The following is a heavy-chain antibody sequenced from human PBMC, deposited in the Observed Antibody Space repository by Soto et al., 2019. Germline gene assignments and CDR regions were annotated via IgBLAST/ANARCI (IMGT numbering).Heavy chain of an antibody. CDR3: ARSRLCIGLTCITSCVFEM. CDR1: GYTFSTHG. J-gene: IGHJ3*02. D-gene: IGHD2-15*01. CDR2: ITPSNGNT. V-gene: IGHV1-18*01. Sequence: QAQLVQSGPEVKKPGASVKVSCKASGYTFSTHGLSWVRQAPGQGLEWMGWITPSNGNTNYAQKLQGRLSMTTDTSSNTGDMEIRSHGSDDKAIYYRARSRLCIGLTCITSCVFEMRSQGTVVTIS.